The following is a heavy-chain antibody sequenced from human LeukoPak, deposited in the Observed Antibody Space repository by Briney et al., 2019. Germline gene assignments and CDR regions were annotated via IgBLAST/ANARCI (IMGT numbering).Heavy chain of an antibody. Sequence: ASVKVSCKASGYTFTSYAMHWVRQAPGQRLEWMGWINAGNGNTKYSQKFQGRVTITRDTSASTAYMELSSLRSEDTAVYYCARDLGGGPYCSSTSCYTGGGAFDIWGQGTMVTVSS. CDR3: ARDLGGGPYCSSTSCYTGGGAFDI. CDR1: GYTFTSYA. V-gene: IGHV1-3*01. J-gene: IGHJ3*02. CDR2: INAGNGNT. D-gene: IGHD2-2*02.